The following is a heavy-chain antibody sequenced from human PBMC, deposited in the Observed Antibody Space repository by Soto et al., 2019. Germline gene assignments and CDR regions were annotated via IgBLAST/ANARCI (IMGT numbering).Heavy chain of an antibody. Sequence: ETLSLTCTVSGGSISSGSDFWGWIRQPPGKGLEWIGSIYYTGTTSYNPSLRSRVTMSVDTSTNQFSLKLSSVSAADTAVYYCASHTRHLSGKRWLDPWGQGTLVTVSS. D-gene: IGHD1-26*01. CDR3: ASHTRHLSGKRWLDP. CDR2: IYYTGTT. J-gene: IGHJ5*02. V-gene: IGHV4-39*01. CDR1: GGSISSGSDF.